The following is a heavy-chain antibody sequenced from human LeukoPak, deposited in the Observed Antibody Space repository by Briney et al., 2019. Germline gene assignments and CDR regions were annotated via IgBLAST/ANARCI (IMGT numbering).Heavy chain of an antibody. CDR1: GGSFSGYY. V-gene: IGHV4-34*01. CDR3: ARVEATSSSWSVSXSDKXXDP. D-gene: IGHD6-13*01. J-gene: IGHJ5*02. Sequence: PSETLSLTCAVYGGSFSGYYWSWIRQPPGKGLEWIGEVNHSGSTNYNPSLKSRVTISVDTSKDQFSLKLSSVTAADTAVYYCARVEATSSSWSVSXSDKXXDPWGQGTLVT. CDR2: VNHSGST.